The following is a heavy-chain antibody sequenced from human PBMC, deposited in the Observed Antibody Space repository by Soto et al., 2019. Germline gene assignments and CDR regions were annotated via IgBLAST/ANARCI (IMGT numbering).Heavy chain of an antibody. CDR2: IYYSGST. CDR3: AGGVYVLVPAVYYYDGMDV. Sequence: QVQLQESGPGLVKPSQTLSLTCTVSGGSISSGDYYWSWIRQPPGKGLEWVGYIYYSGSTYYNPSLKSRFTTSGATSKNQFALTLSTVTDADTAVYYCAGGVYVLVPAVYYYDGMDVWGQGTTVTVSS. D-gene: IGHD2-2*01. J-gene: IGHJ6*02. CDR1: GGSISSGDYY. V-gene: IGHV4-30-4*01.